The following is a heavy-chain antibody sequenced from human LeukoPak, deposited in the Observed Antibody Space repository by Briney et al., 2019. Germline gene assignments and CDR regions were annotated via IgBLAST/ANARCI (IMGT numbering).Heavy chain of an antibody. CDR3: ARDIAAAGTLCDY. D-gene: IGHD6-13*01. CDR1: GYTFTSYD. Sequence: ASVKVSCKASGYTFTSYDINWVRQATGQGLEWMGWMNPNSGNTGYAQKFQGSVTMTRNTSISTAYMELSSLRSEDTAVYYCARDIAAAGTLCDYWGQGTLVTVSS. V-gene: IGHV1-8*01. CDR2: MNPNSGNT. J-gene: IGHJ4*02.